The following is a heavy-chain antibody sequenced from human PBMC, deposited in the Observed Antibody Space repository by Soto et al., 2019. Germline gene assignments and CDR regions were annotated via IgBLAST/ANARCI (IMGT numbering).Heavy chain of an antibody. CDR2: ISGSGGST. CDR1: GFTFSSYA. CDR3: AKDPYSSGWYVGY. D-gene: IGHD6-19*01. V-gene: IGHV3-23*01. J-gene: IGHJ4*02. Sequence: EVQLLESGGGLVQPGGSLRLSCAASGFTFSSYAMSWVRQAPGKGLEWVSVISGSGGSTYYADSVKGRFTISRDNSKNTLYLQINSLRAEDTAVYYCAKDPYSSGWYVGYWGQGTLVTVSS.